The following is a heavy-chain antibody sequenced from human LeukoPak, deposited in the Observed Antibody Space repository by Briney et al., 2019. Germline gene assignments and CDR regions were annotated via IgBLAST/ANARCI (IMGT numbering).Heavy chain of an antibody. CDR1: GFTFSSYG. D-gene: IGHD3-9*01. V-gene: IGHV3-30*18. CDR3: AKGPDYDILTGYYPFGYYFDY. CDR2: ISYDGSNK. J-gene: IGHJ4*02. Sequence: GGSLRLSCAASGFTFSSYGMHWVRQAPGKGLEWVAVISYDGSNKYYADSVKGRFTISRDNSKNTLYLQMNSLRAEDTAVYYCAKGPDYDILTGYYPFGYYFDYWGQGTLVTVSS.